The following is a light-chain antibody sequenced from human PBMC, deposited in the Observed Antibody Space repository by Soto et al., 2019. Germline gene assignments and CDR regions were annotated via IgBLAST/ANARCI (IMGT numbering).Light chain of an antibody. CDR2: SNN. V-gene: IGLV1-44*01. J-gene: IGLJ1*01. CDR1: SSNIGSNT. CDR3: AAWDDSLNGRV. Sequence: QSALTQPASASGTPGQRVTISCSGSSSNIGSNTVNWYQQLPGTAPKLLIYSNNQRPSGVPDRFSGSKSGTSASLAISGLQSEDEADYYCAAWDDSLNGRVFGTGTKVTVL.